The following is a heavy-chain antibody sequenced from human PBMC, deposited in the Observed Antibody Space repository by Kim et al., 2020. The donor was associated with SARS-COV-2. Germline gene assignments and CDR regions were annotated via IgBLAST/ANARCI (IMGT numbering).Heavy chain of an antibody. J-gene: IGHJ3*01. V-gene: IGHV1-3*01. D-gene: IGHD3-22*01. CDR3: AREGHEGGYLT. CDR2: NT. Sequence: NTRHSQKFQGRLTITRDTSASTAYMELNSLRSEDTAVYYCAREGHEGGYLTWGQGTMVTVSS.